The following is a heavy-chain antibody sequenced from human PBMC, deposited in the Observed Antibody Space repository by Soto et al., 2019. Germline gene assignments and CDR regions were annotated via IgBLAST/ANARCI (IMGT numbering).Heavy chain of an antibody. J-gene: IGHJ5*02. CDR3: ASSRHIGP. CDR1: GFTFSNYW. D-gene: IGHD2-21*01. CDR2: IKEDGSER. V-gene: IGHV3-7*01. Sequence: GGSLRLSCAASGFTFSNYWMSWVRQAPGKGLEWVANIKEDGSERNYVDSVKGRFTISRDNAENSLYLQMNSLRAEDTAVYYCASSRHIGPWGQGTLVTVSS.